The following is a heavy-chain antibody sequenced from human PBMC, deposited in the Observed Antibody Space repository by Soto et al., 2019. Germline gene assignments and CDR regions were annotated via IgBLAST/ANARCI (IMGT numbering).Heavy chain of an antibody. V-gene: IGHV3-30-3*01. CDR2: ISDDGANK. CDR1: GFSFHTFS. J-gene: IGHJ4*01. Sequence: SGGSLRLSCAASGFSFHTFSMHWVRQAPGKGLEWVAVISDDGANKYYADSVKGRFTISRDNSKNTLYLLMNSLKTEDTAVYYCARRQLSYFDYWGHVTLVTVSS. D-gene: IGHD4-4*01. CDR3: ARRQLSYFDY.